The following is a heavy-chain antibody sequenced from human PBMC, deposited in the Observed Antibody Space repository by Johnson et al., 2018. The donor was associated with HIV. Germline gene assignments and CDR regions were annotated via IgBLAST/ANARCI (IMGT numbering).Heavy chain of an antibody. CDR1: GFTFSSYA. Sequence: QVQLVESGGGVVQPGRSLRLSCAASGFTFSSYAMHWVRQAPGKGLEWVAVISSDGSYQYYAGSAKGRFTISRDNSNNTLYVQRNSVRAEYTAVYYCARDVTAGNDAFDIWGQGTMVTVSS. CDR3: ARDVTAGNDAFDI. D-gene: IGHD1-1*01. CDR2: ISSDGSYQ. V-gene: IGHV3-30*14. J-gene: IGHJ3*02.